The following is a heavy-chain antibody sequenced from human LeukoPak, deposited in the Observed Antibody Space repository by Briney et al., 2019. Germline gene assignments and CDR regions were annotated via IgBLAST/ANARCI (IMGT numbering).Heavy chain of an antibody. J-gene: IGHJ4*02. CDR2: IYYIGST. CDR3: ARHSRYCSGGSCYPLYYFDY. V-gene: IGHV4-59*08. CDR1: GCSISSYY. Sequence: SETLSLTCTVSGCSISSYYWSWIRQPPGKGLEGIGYIYYIGSTNYNPSLKRPVTISVATSKNQFSMKLSSVTAAATAVYYCARHSRYCSGGSCYPLYYFDYWGQGTLVTVSS. D-gene: IGHD2-15*01.